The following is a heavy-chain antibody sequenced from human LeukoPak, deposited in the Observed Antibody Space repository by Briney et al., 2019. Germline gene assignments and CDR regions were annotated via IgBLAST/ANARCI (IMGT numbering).Heavy chain of an antibody. CDR2: IWSDGSVM. CDR1: GFSFNTYV. J-gene: IGHJ4*02. CDR3: AAEPAPAAFDY. V-gene: IGHV3-33*01. D-gene: IGHD6-13*01. Sequence: GTSLRLSCAASGFSFNTYVMHWVRQAPGKGLEWVALIWSDGSVMLYADSVKGRFTISRDNSKSTLFLQMDSLRAEDTGVYYCAAEPAPAAFDYWGQGTLVTVSS.